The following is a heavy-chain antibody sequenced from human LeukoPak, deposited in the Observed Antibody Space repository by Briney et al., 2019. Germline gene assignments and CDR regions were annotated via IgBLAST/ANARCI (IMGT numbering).Heavy chain of an antibody. J-gene: IGHJ5*02. D-gene: IGHD3-9*01. Sequence: ASVKVSCKASGYTFTGYYMHWVRQAPGQGLEWMGWINPNSGGTNYAQKFQGRVTMTRDTSISTAYMELSRLRSDDTAVYYCARVGTPPDNVLRYFDWLRGVKYNWFDPWGQGTLVTVSS. CDR1: GYTFTGYY. CDR2: INPNSGGT. V-gene: IGHV1-2*02. CDR3: ARVGTPPDNVLRYFDWLRGVKYNWFDP.